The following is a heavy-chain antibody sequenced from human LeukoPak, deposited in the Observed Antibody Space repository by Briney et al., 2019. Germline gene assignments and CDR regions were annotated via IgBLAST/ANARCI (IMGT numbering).Heavy chain of an antibody. CDR2: ISGSGGST. CDR3: AKDREAVAAYNWFDP. D-gene: IGHD6-19*01. CDR1: GFTFSSYA. J-gene: IGHJ5*02. V-gene: IGHV3-23*01. Sequence: GGSLRLSCAASGFTFSSYAMSWVRQAPGRGLEWVSAISGSGGSTYYADSVKGRFTISRDNSKNTLYLQMNSLRAEDTAVYYCAKDREAVAAYNWFDPWGQGTLVTVSS.